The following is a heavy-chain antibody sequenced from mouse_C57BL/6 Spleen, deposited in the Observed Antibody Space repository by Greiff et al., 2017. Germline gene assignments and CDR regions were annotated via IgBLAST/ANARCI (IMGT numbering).Heavy chain of an antibody. CDR2: IDPSDSET. V-gene: IGHV1-52*01. CDR1: GYTFTSYW. J-gene: IGHJ4*01. Sequence: QVQLQQPGAELVRPGSSVKLSCKASGYTFTSYWMHWVKQRPIQGLEWIGNIDPSDSETHYNQKFKDKDTLTVDKSSSTAYMQLSSLTSEDSAVYYCARRGYDYYYAMDYWGQGTSVTVSS. CDR3: ARRGYDYYYAMDY. D-gene: IGHD2-4*01.